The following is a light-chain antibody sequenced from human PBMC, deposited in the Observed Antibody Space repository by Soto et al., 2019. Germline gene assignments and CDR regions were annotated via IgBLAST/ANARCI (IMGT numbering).Light chain of an antibody. CDR1: SGHSNYA. Sequence: QSVLAQSPSASASLGGSVRLTCTLSSGHSNYAIAWHQQQPEKGPRYLMKLNRDGSHSKGDGIPNRSSGSSSGAERYPHNSTPQSEDEADYCIQTWGTGIVIFGGGTKLTVL. CDR2: LNRDGSH. J-gene: IGLJ2*01. CDR3: QTWGTGIVI. V-gene: IGLV4-69*01.